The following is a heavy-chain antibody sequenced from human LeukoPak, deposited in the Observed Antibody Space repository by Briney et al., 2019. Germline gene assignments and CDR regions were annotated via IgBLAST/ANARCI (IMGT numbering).Heavy chain of an antibody. CDR2: IYYSGST. Sequence: SETLSLTCTVSGGSISSFYWSWIRQPPGKGLEWIGYIYYSGSTNYNPSLKSRVTISVDTSKNQFSLKLSSVTAADTAVYYCASQGTYYDSSGYFDYWGQGALVTVSS. J-gene: IGHJ4*02. CDR3: ASQGTYYDSSGYFDY. V-gene: IGHV4-59*01. D-gene: IGHD3-22*01. CDR1: GGSISSFY.